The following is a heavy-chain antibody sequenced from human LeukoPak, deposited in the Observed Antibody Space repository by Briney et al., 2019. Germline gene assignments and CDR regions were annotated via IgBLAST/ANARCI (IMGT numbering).Heavy chain of an antibody. Sequence: ASVKVSCKASGYTFTSYGISWVRQAPGQGREWMGWISAYNGNTDYAQKLQGRLTMTTDTSTSTAYMELRSLRSDDTAVYYCARERCSGGSCMTDYWGQGTLVTVSS. CDR2: ISAYNGNT. J-gene: IGHJ4*02. CDR1: GYTFTSYG. CDR3: ARERCSGGSCMTDY. V-gene: IGHV1-18*01. D-gene: IGHD2-15*01.